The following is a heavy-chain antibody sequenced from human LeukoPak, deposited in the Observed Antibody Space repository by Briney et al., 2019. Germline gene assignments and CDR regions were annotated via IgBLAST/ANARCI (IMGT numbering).Heavy chain of an antibody. CDR2: ISSSGSRI. J-gene: IGHJ4*02. CDR3: ARGRYTNSWYDYFDY. Sequence: PGGSLRLSCAASGFTFSTYSMHWVRQASGKGLEWVSYISSSGSRIYYGGSVKGRFTISRDNAKNSLYLQMNSLRDEDTAVYFCARGRYTNSWYDYFDYWGQGTLVTVSS. D-gene: IGHD6-13*01. CDR1: GFTFSTYS. V-gene: IGHV3-48*02.